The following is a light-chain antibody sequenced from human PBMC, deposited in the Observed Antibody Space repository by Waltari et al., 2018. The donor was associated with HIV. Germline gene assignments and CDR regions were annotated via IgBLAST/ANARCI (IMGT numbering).Light chain of an antibody. CDR3: SSYASDDTVV. J-gene: IGLJ2*01. V-gene: IGLV2-14*01. CDR1: NRHIVFFNL. CDR2: GVT. Sequence: QSALTQPASVSGSPGQSLTISCTGANRHIVFFNLVSWYRQYPGQAPQLIIYGVTYRPSGISSRFSGSKSGNTASLTISGLQVDDEADYYCSSYASDDTVVFGGGTKLTVL.